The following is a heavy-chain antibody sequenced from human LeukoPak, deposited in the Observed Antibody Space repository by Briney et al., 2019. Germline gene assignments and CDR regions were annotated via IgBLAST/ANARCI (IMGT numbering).Heavy chain of an antibody. V-gene: IGHV1-2*02. CDR2: INPNSSDT. CDR3: ARATRGGSSSSLIRLVDC. D-gene: IGHD6-6*01. J-gene: IGHJ4*02. Sequence: ASVKVSCKASGYTFTGYFIHWVRQAPGQGLEWMGWINPNSSDTYYAQNFQGRVTMTRDTSISTASMELSRLTSDDTAVYYCARATRGGSSSSLIRLVDCRGQGILVTVSS. CDR1: GYTFTGYF.